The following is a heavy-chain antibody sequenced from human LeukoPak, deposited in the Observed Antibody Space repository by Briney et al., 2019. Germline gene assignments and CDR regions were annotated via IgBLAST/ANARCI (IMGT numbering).Heavy chain of an antibody. CDR2: IRYDGSNK. J-gene: IGHJ4*02. D-gene: IGHD1-26*01. Sequence: GESLKISCAASGFTFSIYGMHWVRQAPGKGLEWVAFIRYDGSNKYYADSVKGRFTISRDNSKNTLYLQMNSLRAEDTAVYYCAKDPSSGSYLLDYWGQGTLVTVSS. CDR1: GFTFSIYG. CDR3: AKDPSSGSYLLDY. V-gene: IGHV3-30*02.